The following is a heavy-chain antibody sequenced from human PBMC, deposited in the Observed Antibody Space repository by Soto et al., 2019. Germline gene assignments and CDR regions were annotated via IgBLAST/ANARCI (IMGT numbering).Heavy chain of an antibody. J-gene: IGHJ4*02. CDR3: ARDFPSSGWPREEDY. Sequence: GGSLRLSCAASGFTVSNNYMSWVRQAPGKGLEWVSVIYSGGSTYYADSVKGRFTISRDNSKNTLYLQMNSLRAEDTAVYYCARDFPSSGWPREEDYWCQGTLVNVSS. V-gene: IGHV3-66*01. CDR1: GFTVSNNY. CDR2: IYSGGST. D-gene: IGHD6-19*01.